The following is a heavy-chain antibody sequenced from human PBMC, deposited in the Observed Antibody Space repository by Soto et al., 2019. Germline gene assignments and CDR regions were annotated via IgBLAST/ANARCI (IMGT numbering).Heavy chain of an antibody. D-gene: IGHD3-10*01. J-gene: IGHJ5*02. CDR2: ISYSGST. V-gene: IGHV4-31*03. CDR1: GASITSHSYC. Sequence: SETLSLTCSVPGASITSHSYCWTWIRQHPGKGLEWIGYISYSGSTYYNPSLRSRLTISADTSSNQFYLRLTSVTAADTAVYYCARTSDRGGGWFDPWGQGTLVTVSS. CDR3: ARTSDRGGGWFDP.